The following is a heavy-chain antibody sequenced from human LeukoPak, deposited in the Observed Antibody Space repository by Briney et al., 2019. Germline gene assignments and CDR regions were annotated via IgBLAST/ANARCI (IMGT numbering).Heavy chain of an antibody. J-gene: IGHJ4*02. CDR2: ISYDGSSE. D-gene: IGHD2-15*01. Sequence: PGVSLRLSCAASGFTFSSDVMHWVLQAPGKGLEWVAVISYDGSSEYYADSVKGRFIISRDNSKNTLYLQMNSLRAEDTAVYYCARYCSGGTCYVGLIWGQGTLVTVSS. CDR3: ARYCSGGTCYVGLI. V-gene: IGHV3-30*03. CDR1: GFTFSSDV.